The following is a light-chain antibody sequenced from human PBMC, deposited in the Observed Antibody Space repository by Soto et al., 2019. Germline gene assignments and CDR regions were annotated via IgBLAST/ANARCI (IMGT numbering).Light chain of an antibody. CDR3: QQSYSTPIT. CDR1: QGISSY. J-gene: IGKJ5*01. CDR2: AAS. V-gene: IGKV1-39*01. Sequence: IQMTQSPSSLSASVGDRVTITCRASQGISSYLNWYQQEPGKAPKFLIYAASSLQSGVPSRFSGSGAGTDFTLTISSRQPADFATYYCQQSYSTPITFGQGTRLEIK.